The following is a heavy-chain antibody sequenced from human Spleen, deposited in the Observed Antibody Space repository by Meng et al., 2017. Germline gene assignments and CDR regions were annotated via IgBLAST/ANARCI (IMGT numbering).Heavy chain of an antibody. CDR3: LRGSGGSV. V-gene: IGHV4-4*02. CDR1: GGSISSSHW. CDR2: IFHSGTA. J-gene: IGHJ1*01. Sequence: QVQLQESGPGLVRPSGTLSLTCVVSGGSISSSHWWQWVRQPPGKGLEWIGEIFHSGTAKYNPSLRSRVSMSIDKSKNQFSLKLASVTAADTAVYHCLRGSGGSVWGQGTLVTVSS. D-gene: IGHD3-10*01.